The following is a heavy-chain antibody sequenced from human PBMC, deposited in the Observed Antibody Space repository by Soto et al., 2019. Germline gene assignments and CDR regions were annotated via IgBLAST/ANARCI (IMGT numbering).Heavy chain of an antibody. CDR1: GGTFSNYT. V-gene: IGHV1-69*13. CDR3: ARSSPYIVVRKPTGNQDYYGMDV. D-gene: IGHD2-2*01. Sequence: ASVKVSCKASGGTFSNYTISWVRQAPGQGLEWMGGIIPVFGTTDYEQKFQGRVTITADGSTSTAYMKLSSLRSADTAVYYCARSSPYIVVRKPTGNQDYYGMDVWGQGTTVTVSS. CDR2: IIPVFGTT. J-gene: IGHJ6*02.